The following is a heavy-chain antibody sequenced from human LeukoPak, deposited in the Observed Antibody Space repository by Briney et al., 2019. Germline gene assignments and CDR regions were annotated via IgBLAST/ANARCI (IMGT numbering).Heavy chain of an antibody. Sequence: SETLSLTCTVSGGSISSSSYYWGWIRQPPGKGLEWIGSIYYSGSTYYNPSLKSRVTISVDTSKNQFSLKLSSVTAADTAVYYCAREPDDYYYGSGRWFDPWGQGTLVTVSS. J-gene: IGHJ5*02. CDR1: GGSISSSSYY. CDR2: IYYSGST. V-gene: IGHV4-39*07. CDR3: AREPDDYYYGSGRWFDP. D-gene: IGHD3-10*01.